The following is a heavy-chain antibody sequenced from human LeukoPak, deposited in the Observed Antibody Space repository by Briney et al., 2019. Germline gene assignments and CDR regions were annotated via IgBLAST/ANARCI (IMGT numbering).Heavy chain of an antibody. Sequence: SGRSLRLSCAASGFSFSSYAMHWVRQAPGKGLEWVAVISYDGSNKYYADSVKGRFTISRDNSKNTLYLQMNSLRAEDTAVYYCARGVSMAQPYIDYWGQGTLVTVSS. CDR2: ISYDGSNK. CDR1: GFSFSSYA. CDR3: ARGVSMAQPYIDY. J-gene: IGHJ4*02. D-gene: IGHD2/OR15-2a*01. V-gene: IGHV3-30-3*01.